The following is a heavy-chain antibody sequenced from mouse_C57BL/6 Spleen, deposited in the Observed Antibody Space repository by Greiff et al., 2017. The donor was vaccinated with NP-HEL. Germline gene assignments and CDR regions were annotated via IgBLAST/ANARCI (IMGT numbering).Heavy chain of an antibody. D-gene: IGHD1-1*01. CDR3: ARRYYYGSSFFDY. Sequence: EVQGVESGGDLVKPGGSLKLSCAASGFTFSSYGMSWVRQTPDKRLEWVATISSGGSYTYYPDSVKGRFTISRDNAKNTLYLQMSSLKSEDTAMYYCARRYYYGSSFFDYWGQGTTLTVSS. V-gene: IGHV5-6*01. CDR2: ISSGGSYT. J-gene: IGHJ2*01. CDR1: GFTFSSYG.